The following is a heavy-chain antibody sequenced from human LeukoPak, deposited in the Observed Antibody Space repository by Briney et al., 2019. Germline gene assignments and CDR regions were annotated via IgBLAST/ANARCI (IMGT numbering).Heavy chain of an antibody. CDR3: ARGQEGFDY. V-gene: IGHV1-46*01. CDR2: IYPRDGST. J-gene: IGHJ4*02. CDR1: GYTFTSNY. Sequence: ASVRVSCKASGYTFTSNYIHWVRQAPGQGLEWMGMIYPRDGSTSYAQKFQGRVTVTRDTSTSTVHMELSGLRSEDTAVYYCARGQEGFDYWGQGTLVTVSS.